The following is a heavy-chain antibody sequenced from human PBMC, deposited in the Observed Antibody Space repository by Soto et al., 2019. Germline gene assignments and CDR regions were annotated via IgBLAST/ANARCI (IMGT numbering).Heavy chain of an antibody. CDR2: IKSKTDGGTT. V-gene: IGHV3-15*01. CDR3: TTDPRYGDYVIYYYYGMDV. CDR1: GFTFSNAW. J-gene: IGHJ6*02. D-gene: IGHD4-17*01. Sequence: PXGSLRLSCAASGFTFSNAWMSWVRQAPGKGLDWVGRIKSKTDGGTTDYAAPVKGRFTISRDDSKNTLYLQMNSLKTEDTAVYYCTTDPRYGDYVIYYYYGMDVWGRGTTVTVSS.